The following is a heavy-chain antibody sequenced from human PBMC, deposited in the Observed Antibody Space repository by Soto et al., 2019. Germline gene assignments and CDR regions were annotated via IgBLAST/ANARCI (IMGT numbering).Heavy chain of an antibody. D-gene: IGHD1-26*01. CDR2: IYYSGST. Sequence: TETLSLTCTVSGGSISSGGYNWSWIRQPPGKGLEWIGYIYYSGSTNYNPSLKSRVTISVDTSKNQFSLKLSSVTAADTAVYYCARVYSGSRNYYFDYWGQGTLVTVSS. V-gene: IGHV4-61*08. CDR1: GGSISSGGYN. J-gene: IGHJ4*02. CDR3: ARVYSGSRNYYFDY.